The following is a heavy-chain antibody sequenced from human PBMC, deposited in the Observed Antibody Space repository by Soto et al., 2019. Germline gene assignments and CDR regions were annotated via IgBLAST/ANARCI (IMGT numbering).Heavy chain of an antibody. CDR2: ISWNSGSI. J-gene: IGHJ6*02. V-gene: IGHV3-9*01. Sequence: AGGSLRLSCAASGFTFDDYAMHWVRQVPGKGLEWVSGISWNSGSIGYAVSVQGRFTLSRDNAKNSLYLQMNSLRSEDTALYYCAKDLGGSLHYYYGMDVWGQGTTVTVSS. CDR3: AKDLGGSLHYYYGMDV. CDR1: GFTFDDYA. D-gene: IGHD3-10*01.